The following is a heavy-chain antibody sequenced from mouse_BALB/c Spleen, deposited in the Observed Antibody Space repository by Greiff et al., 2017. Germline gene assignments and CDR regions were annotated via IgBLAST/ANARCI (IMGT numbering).Heavy chain of an antibody. J-gene: IGHJ4*01. Sequence: QVQLQQSGAELVRPGTSVKVSCKASGYAFTNYLIEWVKQRPGQGLEWIGVINPGRGGTNYNEKFKGKATLTADKSSSTAYMQLSSLTSDDSAVYFCARRNYYDSSPHYYDMDYWGQGTSVTVSS. D-gene: IGHD1-1*01. CDR3: ARRNYYDSSPHYYDMDY. CDR1: GYAFTNYL. CDR2: INPGRGGT. V-gene: IGHV1-54*01.